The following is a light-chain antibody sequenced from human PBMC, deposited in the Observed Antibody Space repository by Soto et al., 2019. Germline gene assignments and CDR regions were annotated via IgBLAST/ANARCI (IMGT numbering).Light chain of an antibody. V-gene: IGLV2-14*01. CDR3: SSYTSSSTLEV. Sequence: QSVLTQPASVSGSPGQSITISCTGTNSDVGGYNYVSWYQQHPGKAPKLMIYEVSNRPSGVSNRFSGSKSGNTASLTISGLQAEDEADYYGSSYTSSSTLEVFGTGTKVTVL. CDR2: EVS. J-gene: IGLJ1*01. CDR1: NSDVGGYNY.